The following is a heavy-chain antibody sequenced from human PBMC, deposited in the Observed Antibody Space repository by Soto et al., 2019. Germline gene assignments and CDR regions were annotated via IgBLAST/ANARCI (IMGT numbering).Heavy chain of an antibody. CDR1: GYTFTSYA. D-gene: IGHD3-9*01. CDR2: INAGNGNT. Sequence: ASVKVSCKASGYTFTSYAMHWVRQAPGQRLEWMGWINAGNGNTKYSQKFQGRVTITRDTSASTAYMELSSLRSEDTAVYYCARDVEYFDWLFDYWGQGTLVTVSS. CDR3: ARDVEYFDWLFDY. V-gene: IGHV1-3*01. J-gene: IGHJ4*02.